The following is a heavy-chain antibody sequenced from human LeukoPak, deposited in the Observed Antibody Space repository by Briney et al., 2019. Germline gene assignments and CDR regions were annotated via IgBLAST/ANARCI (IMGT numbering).Heavy chain of an antibody. CDR2: IYTSGST. D-gene: IGHD2-15*01. J-gene: IGHJ5*02. CDR1: GGSISSYY. CDR3: ARAYCSGGSCYSNWFDP. Sequence: SETLSLTCTVSGGSISSYYWSWIRQPPGKGLEWIGRIYTSGSTNYNPSLKSRVTISVDTSKNQFSLKLSSVTAADTAVYYCARAYCSGGSCYSNWFDPWGQGTLVTVSS. V-gene: IGHV4-4*07.